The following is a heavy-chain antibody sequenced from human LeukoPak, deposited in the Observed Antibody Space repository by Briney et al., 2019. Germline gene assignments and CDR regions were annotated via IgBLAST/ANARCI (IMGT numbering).Heavy chain of an antibody. D-gene: IGHD3-3*01. CDR1: GFTFSSYW. CDR3: AREARMTIFGVVTTDAFDI. J-gene: IGHJ3*02. CDR2: IKQDGSEK. Sequence: GGSLRFSCAASGFTFSSYWMSWVRQAPGKGLEWVANIKQDGSEKYYVDSVKGRFTISRDNAKNSLYLQMNSLRAEDTAVYYCAREARMTIFGVVTTDAFDIWGQGTMVTVSS. V-gene: IGHV3-7*03.